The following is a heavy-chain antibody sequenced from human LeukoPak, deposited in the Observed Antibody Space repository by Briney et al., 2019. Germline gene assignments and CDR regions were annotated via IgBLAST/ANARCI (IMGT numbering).Heavy chain of an antibody. J-gene: IGHJ4*02. CDR3: AKTYSSSTEYYFDY. CDR2: IYSGGST. D-gene: IGHD6-13*01. Sequence: GGFLRLSCAASGFTVSSNYMSWVRQAPGKGLEWVSVIYSGGSTYYADSVKGRFTISRDNSKNTLYLQMNSLRAEDTAVYYCAKTYSSSTEYYFDYWGQGTLVTVSS. CDR1: GFTVSSNY. V-gene: IGHV3-66*01.